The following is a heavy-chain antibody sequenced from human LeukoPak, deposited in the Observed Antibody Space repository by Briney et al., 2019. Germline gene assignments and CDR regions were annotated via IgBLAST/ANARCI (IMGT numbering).Heavy chain of an antibody. V-gene: IGHV4-59*01. Sequence: SETLSLTCTVSGGSISSYYWSWIRQPPGKGLEWIGYIYYSGSTNYNPSLKSRVTISVDTSKNQFSLKLSSVTAADTAVYYCARVYQLLNPSFYPWGQGTLVTVSS. CDR1: GGSISSYY. CDR3: ARVYQLLNPSFYP. J-gene: IGHJ5*02. D-gene: IGHD2-2*01. CDR2: IYYSGST.